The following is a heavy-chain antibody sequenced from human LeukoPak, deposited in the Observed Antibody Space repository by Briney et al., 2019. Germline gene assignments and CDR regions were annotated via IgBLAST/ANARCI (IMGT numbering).Heavy chain of an antibody. CDR1: GFTFSTYW. V-gene: IGHV3-74*01. J-gene: IGHJ6*02. CDR2: INGDESST. CDR3: AKLTTVTISDYYTMDV. D-gene: IGHD4-17*01. Sequence: GGSLRLSCAASGFTFSTYWMHWVRQAPGKGLVWVSRINGDESSTNYADSVKGRFTISRDNSKNTLYLQMNSLRAEDTAVYYCAKLTTVTISDYYTMDVWGQGTTVTVSS.